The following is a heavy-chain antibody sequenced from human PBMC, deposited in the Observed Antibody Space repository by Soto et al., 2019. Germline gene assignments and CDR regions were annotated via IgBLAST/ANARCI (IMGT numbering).Heavy chain of an antibody. J-gene: IGHJ4*02. Sequence: PGGSLRLSCAASGFTFSNYAMSWVRQAPGKGLEWVSAISGSGGSTYYADSVKGRFTISRDNSKNTLYLQMNSLRAEDTAVYYCAKLDSGWYALKFPPVYWGQGTLVTVSS. D-gene: IGHD6-19*01. CDR3: AKLDSGWYALKFPPVY. CDR1: GFTFSNYA. CDR2: ISGSGGST. V-gene: IGHV3-23*01.